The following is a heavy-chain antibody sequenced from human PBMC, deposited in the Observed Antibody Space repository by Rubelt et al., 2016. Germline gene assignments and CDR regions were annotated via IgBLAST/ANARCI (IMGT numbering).Heavy chain of an antibody. Sequence: GKALEWLAHIFSNDETSYTTSLNSRLTISKDTSKSQVVLTMTNMDPLDTATYYCARISVAAAGQPFDYWGQGTLVTVSS. CDR2: IFSNDET. CDR3: ARISVAAAGQPFDY. J-gene: IGHJ4*02. D-gene: IGHD6-13*01. V-gene: IGHV2-26*01.